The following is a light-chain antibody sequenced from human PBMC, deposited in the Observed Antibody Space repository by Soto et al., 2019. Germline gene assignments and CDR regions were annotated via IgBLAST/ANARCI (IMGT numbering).Light chain of an antibody. V-gene: IGKV3-11*01. CDR2: ESS. CDR3: QQRGNWPLT. CDR1: QSVSNQ. J-gene: IGKJ4*01. Sequence: EIVLTQSPATLSLSPGERATLSCRASQSVSNQLAWYQQKAGQAPRLLISESSNRAIGIPARFSGSRSGTDFTLAVSSLEPEDFAIYFTQQRGNWPLTFGGGNKVEIK.